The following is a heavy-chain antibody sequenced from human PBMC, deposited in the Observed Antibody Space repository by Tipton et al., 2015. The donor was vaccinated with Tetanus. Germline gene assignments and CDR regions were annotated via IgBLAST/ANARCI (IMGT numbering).Heavy chain of an antibody. CDR3: ARLGNQWLVPEDY. Sequence: QSGAEVKKPGASVKVSCKASGYTFTKYGINWVRQAPGQGLEWMGWDSGYSGNTNYAQKFQGRVTMTTDTSTDTAYMELRSLTSDDTAVYFCARLGNQWLVPEDYWGQGTLVTVSS. CDR2: DSGYSGNT. J-gene: IGHJ4*02. V-gene: IGHV1-18*01. D-gene: IGHD6-19*01. CDR1: GYTFTKYG.